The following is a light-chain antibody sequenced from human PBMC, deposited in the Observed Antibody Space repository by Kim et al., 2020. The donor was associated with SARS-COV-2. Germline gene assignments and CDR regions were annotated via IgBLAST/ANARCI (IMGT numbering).Light chain of an antibody. CDR3: FAWDRSLRSWV. V-gene: IGLV10-54*01. CDR1: RHHVGQHG. Sequence: QTRPPNFPGDRHHVGQHGATWLQQRQGHPPKPPSYRNNNRPPGIPERLSASRSGKTAPPTIYGLQPEGEDDYYCFAWDRSLRSWVFGGGNKLTVL. CDR2: RNN. J-gene: IGLJ3*02.